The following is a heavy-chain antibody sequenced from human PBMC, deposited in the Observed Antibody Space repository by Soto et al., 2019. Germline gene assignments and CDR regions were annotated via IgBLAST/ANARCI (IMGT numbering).Heavy chain of an antibody. CDR3: AGVRGPRRCSYCYGTWDY. D-gene: IGHD5-18*01. Sequence: VQLVQSGAEVKKPGSSVKVSCKASGGTFSSYAISWVRQAPGQGLEWMGGIIPIFGTANYAQKFQGRVTLTADESMSTAYIELSSLRPEDTAVYVCAGVRGPRRCSYCYGTWDYWGQGTLVSLSS. CDR2: IIPIFGTA. V-gene: IGHV1-69*01. J-gene: IGHJ4*02. CDR1: GGTFSSYA.